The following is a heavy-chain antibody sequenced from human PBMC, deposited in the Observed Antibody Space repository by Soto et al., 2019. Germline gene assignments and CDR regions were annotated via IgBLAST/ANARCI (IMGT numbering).Heavy chain of an antibody. D-gene: IGHD3-22*01. V-gene: IGHV1-18*01. CDR3: ARAKALGYYDSSGFWGMDV. Sequence: QVQLVQSGVEVKKPGASVKVSCKASGYTFTTYGLSWGRQAPGQGLEWMGWISAYNGSTNYAQKLQGRVTMTTDTSTSTAYMELRSLRSDDTAVYYCARAKALGYYDSSGFWGMDVWGQGTTVTVSS. CDR2: ISAYNGST. J-gene: IGHJ6*02. CDR1: GYTFTTYG.